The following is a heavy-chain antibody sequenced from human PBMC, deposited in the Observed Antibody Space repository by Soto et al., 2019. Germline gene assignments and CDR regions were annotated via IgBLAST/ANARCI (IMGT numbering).Heavy chain of an antibody. CDR2: TYYKSKWNN. CDR1: GYSVSSNSAG. CDR3: TGITWFRGMDV. V-gene: IGHV6-1*01. Sequence: HSHTLSLTCVISGYSVSSNSAGLNWIRQSPSRGLEWLGRTYYKSKWNNDYALSVKSRITINPDTSKNQFSLHLYSVTPEDTAVYYCTGITWFRGMDVWGQGTPVTVSS. J-gene: IGHJ6*02. D-gene: IGHD3-10*01.